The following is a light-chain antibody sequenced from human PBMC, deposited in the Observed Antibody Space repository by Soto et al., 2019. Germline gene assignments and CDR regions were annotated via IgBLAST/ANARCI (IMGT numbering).Light chain of an antibody. CDR3: QKYNSAPWT. CDR2: AAS. V-gene: IGKV1-27*01. J-gene: IGKJ1*01. Sequence: DIQMTQSPSTLSASVGDRVTTTCRASQSISNYLAWYQQKPGKIPKLLIYAASTLQSGVPSRFSGSGSGTDFTLTISSLQPEDVATYYCQKYNSAPWTFGQGTKVDIK. CDR1: QSISNY.